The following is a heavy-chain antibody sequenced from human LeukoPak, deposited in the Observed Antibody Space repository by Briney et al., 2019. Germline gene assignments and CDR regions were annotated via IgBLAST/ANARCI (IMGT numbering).Heavy chain of an antibody. V-gene: IGHV3-48*03. CDR1: GFTFSIYE. J-gene: IGHJ6*04. Sequence: GGSLRLSCAPSGFTFSIYEMNWVRQAPGKGLEWVSYISSSGSTIYCADSVKGLFTISRDNAKNSLYLQMNSLRAEDTAVYYCAELGITMIGGVWGKGTTVTISS. CDR3: AELGITMIGGV. D-gene: IGHD3-10*02. CDR2: ISSSGSTI.